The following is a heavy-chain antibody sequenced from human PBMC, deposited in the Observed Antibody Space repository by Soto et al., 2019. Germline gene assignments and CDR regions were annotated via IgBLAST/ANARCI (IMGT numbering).Heavy chain of an antibody. CDR3: ARWSSLDY. CDR1: GFSFGSYA. J-gene: IGHJ4*02. CDR2: ISGSDGKT. Sequence: EGSLRLSCSASGFSFGSYALSWVRQAPGKGLEWVSTISGSDGKTFYADSVKGRFSISRDTSQSTLYLQMNSLRADDTAMYYCARWSSLDYSGPGARVTV. V-gene: IGHV3-23*01. D-gene: IGHD3-10*01.